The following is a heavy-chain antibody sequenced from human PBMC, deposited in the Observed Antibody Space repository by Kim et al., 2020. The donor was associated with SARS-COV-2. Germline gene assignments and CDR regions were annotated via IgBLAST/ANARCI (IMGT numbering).Heavy chain of an antibody. D-gene: IGHD4-17*01. Sequence: GGSLRLSCAASGFTFDDYAMHWVRQAPGKGLEWVSGISWNSGSIGYADSVKGRFTISRDNAKNSLYLQMNSLRAEDTALYYCAKDIANGDYVGYYGMDVWGQGTTVTVSS. V-gene: IGHV3-9*01. CDR2: ISWNSGSI. J-gene: IGHJ6*02. CDR1: GFTFDDYA. CDR3: AKDIANGDYVGYYGMDV.